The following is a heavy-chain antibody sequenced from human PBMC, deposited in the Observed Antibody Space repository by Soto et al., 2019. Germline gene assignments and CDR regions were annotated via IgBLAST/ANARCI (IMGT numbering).Heavy chain of an antibody. CDR3: AKAHYDFWSGTRDYFDN. J-gene: IGHJ4*02. CDR1: GFTFRSFG. D-gene: IGHD3-3*01. CDR2: ISYDGSEK. V-gene: IGHV3-30*18. Sequence: QVLLVEFGGGVVQSGRSLRLSCEASGFTFRSFGMHWVRQAPGKGLEWVAVISYDGSEKYYADSVKGRFTISRDKSRDTLYLQMNSLRVEDTAVYYCAKAHYDFWSGTRDYFDNWGQGTLVTVSS.